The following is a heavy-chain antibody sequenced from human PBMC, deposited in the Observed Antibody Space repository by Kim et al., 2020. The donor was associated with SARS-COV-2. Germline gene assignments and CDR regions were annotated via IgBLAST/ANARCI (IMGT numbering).Heavy chain of an antibody. CDR2: IYYSGST. Sequence: SETLSLTCTVSGGSISSGGYYWSWIRQHPGKGLEWIGYIYYSGSTYYNPSLKSRVTISVDTSKNQFSLKLSSVTAADTAVYYCARDWVELYYYGMDVWGQGTTVTVSS. CDR1: GGSISSGGYY. V-gene: IGHV4-31*03. J-gene: IGHJ6*02. CDR3: ARDWVELYYYGMDV. D-gene: IGHD6-13*01.